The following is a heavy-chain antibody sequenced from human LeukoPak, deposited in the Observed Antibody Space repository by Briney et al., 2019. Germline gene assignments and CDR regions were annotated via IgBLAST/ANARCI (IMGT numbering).Heavy chain of an antibody. J-gene: IGHJ5*02. V-gene: IGHV1-2*02. CDR1: LYTFTGYY. CDR2: INPNSGGT. D-gene: IGHD3-10*01. CDR3: ARVCFYYGSGSYMNNWFDP. Sequence: PSVKLSSKASLYTFTGYYMHWVRHAPAQGIEWMGWINPNSGGTNYAQKFQGRVTMTRDTSISTAYMELSRLRSDDTAVYYCARVCFYYGSGSYMNNWFDPWGQGTLVTVSS.